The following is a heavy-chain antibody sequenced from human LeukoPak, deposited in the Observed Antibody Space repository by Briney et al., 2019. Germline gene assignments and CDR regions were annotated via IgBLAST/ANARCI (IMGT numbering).Heavy chain of an antibody. CDR3: ARYPRHCSSTSCLYYFDY. J-gene: IGHJ4*02. Sequence: GESLKISCKGSGYSFTSYWIGWVRQMPGKGLECVGVIYPGYSYTRYSPSFQGQVTISADKSISTAYLQWRRLKASDTAMYYCARYPRHCSSTSCLYYFDYWGQGTLVTVSS. V-gene: IGHV5-51*01. CDR1: GYSFTSYW. CDR2: IYPGYSYT. D-gene: IGHD2-2*01.